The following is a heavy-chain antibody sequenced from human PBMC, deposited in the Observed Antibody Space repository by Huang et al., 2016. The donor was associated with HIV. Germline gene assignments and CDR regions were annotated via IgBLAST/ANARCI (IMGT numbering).Heavy chain of an antibody. CDR2: ISNDGTTT. V-gene: IGHV3-30-3*01. Sequence: QGQLVESGGGVVRPGRSLRLSCAASGFSFRNYAMHWVRQAPGKRLECVTFISNDGTTTYYANSVKGRFTISRDNFKNTLYLQMNGLRGDDTAVYYCTREYTVAGAFDIWGQGTMVTVSS. D-gene: IGHD5-12*01. CDR3: TREYTVAGAFDI. J-gene: IGHJ3*02. CDR1: GFSFRNYA.